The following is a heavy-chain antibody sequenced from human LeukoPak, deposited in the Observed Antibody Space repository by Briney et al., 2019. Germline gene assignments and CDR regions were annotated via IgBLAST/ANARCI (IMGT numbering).Heavy chain of an antibody. V-gene: IGHV1-69*13. CDR3: ARVGDSQLADYYYYYYMDV. CDR1: GDSFNNFP. D-gene: IGHD3-16*01. J-gene: IGHJ6*03. Sequence: GASVKVSCKASGDSFNNFPIHWVRQAPGQGPEWMGGIIPMFGLPEYPQTFQDRVTITADESTRIVYLDMSSLRSEDTAVYYCARVGDSQLADYYYYYYMDVWGKGTTVTISS. CDR2: IIPMFGLP.